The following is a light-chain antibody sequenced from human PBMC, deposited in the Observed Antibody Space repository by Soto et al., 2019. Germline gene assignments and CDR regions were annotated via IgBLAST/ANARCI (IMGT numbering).Light chain of an antibody. CDR1: QSVRNSY. J-gene: IGKJ5*01. Sequence: EIVLTQSPDTLSLSPGERATLSCRASQSVRNSYLAWYQVRPGQAPRLLIYDASTKATAIPDRISGGGSGTDFTLTITGLEPEDLAVYYCQQYGSSPPFTFGQGTRLEI. CDR3: QQYGSSPPFT. CDR2: DAS. V-gene: IGKV3-20*01.